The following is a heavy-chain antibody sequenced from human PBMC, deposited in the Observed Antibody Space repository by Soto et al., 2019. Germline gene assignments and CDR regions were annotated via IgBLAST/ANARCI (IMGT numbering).Heavy chain of an antibody. CDR3: ARHLTRDDFWSGYSRAPNWFDP. CDR2: IYYSGST. D-gene: IGHD3-3*01. V-gene: IGHV4-39*01. CDR1: GGSISSSSYY. J-gene: IGHJ5*02. Sequence: QLQLQESGPGLVKPSETLSLTCTVSGGSISSSSYYWGWIRQPPGKGLEWIGSIYYSGSTYYNPYLKRRVTISVDTSKTQFSLKLSSVTAADTAVYYCARHLTRDDFWSGYSRAPNWFDPWGQGTLVTVSS.